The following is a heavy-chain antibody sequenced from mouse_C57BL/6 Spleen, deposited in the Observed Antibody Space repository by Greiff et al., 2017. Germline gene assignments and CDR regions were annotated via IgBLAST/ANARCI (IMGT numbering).Heavy chain of an antibody. Sequence: VQLQESGPELVKPGASVKISCKASGYSFTDYKMHWVKQSTGQSLEWIGVINPNNGTTSYNQKFKGKATLTVDQSSSTAYMQRSSLTSEDSAVYDGATVEYYGSYDYDFDYWGQGTTLTVSS. V-gene: IGHV1-39*01. CDR2: INPNNGTT. CDR3: ATVEYYGSYDYDFDY. D-gene: IGHD1-1*01. CDR1: GYSFTDYK. J-gene: IGHJ2*01.